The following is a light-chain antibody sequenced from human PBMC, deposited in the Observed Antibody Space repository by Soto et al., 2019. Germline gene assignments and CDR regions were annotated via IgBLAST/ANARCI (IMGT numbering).Light chain of an antibody. V-gene: IGKV3-20*01. Sequence: EIVLTQSPGTLSLSPGDSATLSCRASQSVSSSYLAWYQQKPGQAPRLLIYGASSRATGIPDRFSGSGSGTDLTITISRLEPEDVEVYDGQQYGSSQWTFGQGTKVDIK. J-gene: IGKJ1*01. CDR1: QSVSSSY. CDR2: GAS. CDR3: QQYGSSQWT.